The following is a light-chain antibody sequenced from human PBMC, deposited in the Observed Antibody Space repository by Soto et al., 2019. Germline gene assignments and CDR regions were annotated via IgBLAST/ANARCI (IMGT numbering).Light chain of an antibody. CDR3: SSYTTSNTRQIV. CDR2: DVS. V-gene: IGLV2-14*03. Sequence: QSLLTQPAPLSGAPWQLITISCTGTRREVGGYNYVSSYQHHPGKAPKLIIYDVSNRPSGVSIRFSGSKSDNTASLTISGLQPEDEADYHCSSYTTSNTRQIVFGTGTKVTVL. CDR1: RREVGGYNY. J-gene: IGLJ1*01.